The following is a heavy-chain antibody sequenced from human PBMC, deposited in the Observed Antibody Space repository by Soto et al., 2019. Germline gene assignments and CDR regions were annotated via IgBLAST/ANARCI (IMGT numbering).Heavy chain of an antibody. V-gene: IGHV1-69*06. J-gene: IGHJ6*02. CDR2: IIPIFKTA. CDR1: GGTFGNYA. D-gene: IGHD2-2*01. Sequence: SVKVSCKXSGGTFGNYAISWVRQAPGQGLEWMGKIIPIFKTANYAQKFQGRITITADRSPRTDIAYMELSSLRSEDTALYYCARVPIPGIYGEDVWGQGTTVTVS. CDR3: ARVPIPGIYGEDV.